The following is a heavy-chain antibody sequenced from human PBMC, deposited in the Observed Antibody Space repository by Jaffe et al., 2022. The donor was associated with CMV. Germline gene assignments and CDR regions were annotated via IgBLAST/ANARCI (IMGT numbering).Heavy chain of an antibody. V-gene: IGHV3-21*01. CDR3: ARDSLPDSSGYYYVGDAFDI. D-gene: IGHD3-22*01. J-gene: IGHJ3*02. Sequence: EVQLVESGGGLVKPGGSLRLSCAASGFTFSSYSMNWVRQAPGKGLEWVSSISSSSSYIYYADSVKGRFTISRDNAKNSLYLQMNSLRAEDTAVYYCARDSLPDSSGYYYVGDAFDIWGQGTMVTVSS. CDR2: ISSSSSYI. CDR1: GFTFSSYS.